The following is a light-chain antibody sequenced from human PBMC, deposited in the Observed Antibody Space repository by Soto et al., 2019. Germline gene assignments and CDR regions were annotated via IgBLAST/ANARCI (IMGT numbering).Light chain of an antibody. V-gene: IGKV3-20*01. Sequence: EIVLTQSPGTLSLSPGDRATLSCRASQSVSSIYLAWYQQKPGQAPRLLIYGASSRATGIPDRFSGSGSWKDVTLTISRMEPEDFAVYYCQQYGSSRLTFGQGTKVEI. J-gene: IGKJ1*01. CDR2: GAS. CDR3: QQYGSSRLT. CDR1: QSVSSIY.